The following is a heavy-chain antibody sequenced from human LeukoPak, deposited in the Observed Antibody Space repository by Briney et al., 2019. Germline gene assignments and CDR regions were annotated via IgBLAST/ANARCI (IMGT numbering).Heavy chain of an antibody. Sequence: ASVKVSCKASGYTFTSYGISWVRQAPGQGLEWMGWINPDSGGTNYAQKFQGRVTMTRDTSISTAYMELSRLRSDDTAVYYCARDGSDDILTGYYFDYWGQGTLVTVSS. V-gene: IGHV1-2*02. CDR1: GYTFTSYG. CDR2: INPDSGGT. CDR3: ARDGSDDILTGYYFDY. J-gene: IGHJ4*02. D-gene: IGHD3-9*01.